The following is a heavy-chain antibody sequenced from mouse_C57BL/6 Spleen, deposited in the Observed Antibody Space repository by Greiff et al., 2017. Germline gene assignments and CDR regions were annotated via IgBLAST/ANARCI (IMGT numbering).Heavy chain of an antibody. V-gene: IGHV1-64*01. CDR1: GYTFTSYW. CDR3: ARENAGGSYWYFDV. Sequence: QVQLQQPGAELVKPGASVKLSCKASGYTFTSYWMHWVKQRPGQGLEWIGMIHPNSGSTNYNEKLKSKATLTVDKSSSTAYMQLSSLTSEDSAVYYCARENAGGSYWYFDVWGTGTTVTVSS. D-gene: IGHD1-1*01. J-gene: IGHJ1*03. CDR2: IHPNSGST.